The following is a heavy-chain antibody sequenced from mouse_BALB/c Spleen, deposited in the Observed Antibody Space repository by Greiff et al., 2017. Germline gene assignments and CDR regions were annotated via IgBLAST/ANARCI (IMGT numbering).Heavy chain of an antibody. J-gene: IGHJ4*01. CDR3: ARDEDGNYVYAMDY. Sequence: EVMLVESGGGLVKPGGSLKLSCAASGFTFSSYAMSWVRQSPEKRLEWVAEISSGGSYTYYPDTVTGRFTISRDNAKNTLYLEMSSLRSEDTAMYYCARDEDGNYVYAMDYWGQGTSVTVSS. D-gene: IGHD2-1*01. CDR2: ISSGGSYT. CDR1: GFTFSSYA. V-gene: IGHV5-9-4*01.